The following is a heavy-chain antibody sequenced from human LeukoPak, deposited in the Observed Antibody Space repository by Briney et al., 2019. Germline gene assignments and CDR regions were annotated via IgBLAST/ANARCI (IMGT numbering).Heavy chain of an antibody. CDR3: ARDLQYGGGDY. D-gene: IGHD4-23*01. J-gene: IGHJ4*02. CDR1: GFTVSYNY. V-gene: IGHV3-53*01. CDR2: IYSGGGT. Sequence: GGSLGLSCVASGFTVSYNYTSWVRQAPGKGLEWVSVIYSGGGTYYGDSVKGRFTISRDNSKDTLYLQMNSLRAEDTAVYYCARDLQYGGGDYWGQGTLVTVSS.